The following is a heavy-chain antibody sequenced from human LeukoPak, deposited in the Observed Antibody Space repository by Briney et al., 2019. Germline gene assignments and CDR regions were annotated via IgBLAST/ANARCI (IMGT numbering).Heavy chain of an antibody. CDR3: ARDSAIGDYYFDY. D-gene: IGHD4-17*01. CDR1: GYTFTGYY. CDR2: INPNSGGT. V-gene: IGHV1-2*04. J-gene: IGHJ4*02. Sequence: ASVKVSCKASGYTFTGYYMHWVRQAPGQGLEWMGWINPNSGGTNYAQKFQGWVTMTRDTSISTAYMELSRLRSDDTAVYYCARDSAIGDYYFDYWGQGTLVTVSS.